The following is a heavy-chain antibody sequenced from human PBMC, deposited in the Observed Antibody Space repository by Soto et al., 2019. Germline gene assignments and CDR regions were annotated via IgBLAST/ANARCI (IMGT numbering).Heavy chain of an antibody. CDR1: GFTFSSYG. CDR2: TPYDGSNK. D-gene: IGHD2-2*01. V-gene: IGHV3-30*18. J-gene: IGHJ4*02. Sequence: VGSLRLSCAASGFTFSSYGMHWVRQAPGKGLEWVAVTPYDGSNKYYGDSVKGRFTISRDNSKNTLYLQMNSLRAEDTAVYYCAKDPSHITSPHFDHWGQGTMVTVSS. CDR3: AKDPSHITSPHFDH.